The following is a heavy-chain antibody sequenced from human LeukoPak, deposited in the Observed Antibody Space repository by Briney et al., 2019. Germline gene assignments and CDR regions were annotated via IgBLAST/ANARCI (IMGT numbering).Heavy chain of an antibody. V-gene: IGHV1-8*01. CDR3: ARGYGSGSYYNYPHDY. D-gene: IGHD3-10*01. J-gene: IGHJ4*02. CDR1: GYTFTSYD. CDR2: MNPNSGNT. Sequence: ASVKVSCKASGYTFTSYDINWVRQATGQGLEWMGWMNPNSGNTGYAQKFQGRVTMTRNTSISTAYMELSSLRSEATAVYYCARGYGSGSYYNYPHDYWGQGTLVTVPS.